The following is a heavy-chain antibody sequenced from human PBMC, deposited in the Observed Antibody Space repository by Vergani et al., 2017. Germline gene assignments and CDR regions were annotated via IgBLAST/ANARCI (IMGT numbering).Heavy chain of an antibody. Sequence: QVQLVQSGAEVKQPGASVKVSCKASGYTFTSYDINWVRQATGQGLEWMGWMNPNSGNTGYAQKFQGRVTMTRNTSISTAYMELSSLRAEDTAVYYCARGNRRYSSSYYYFDYWGQGTLVTVSS. CDR3: ARGNRRYSSSYYYFDY. V-gene: IGHV1-8*01. CDR2: MNPNSGNT. J-gene: IGHJ4*02. CDR1: GYTFTSYD. D-gene: IGHD6-6*01.